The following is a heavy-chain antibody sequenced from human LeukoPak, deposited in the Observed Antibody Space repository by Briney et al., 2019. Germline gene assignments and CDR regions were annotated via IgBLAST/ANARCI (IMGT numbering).Heavy chain of an antibody. CDR3: ARDPGCSGGSFYSK. CDR2: IIPILGIA. V-gene: IGHV1-69*04. J-gene: IGHJ4*02. Sequence: SVKVSCKASGGTFSSYAISWVRQAPGQGLEWMGRIIPILGIANYAQKFQGRVTITADKSTSTAYMELSSLRSEDTAVYYCARDPGCSGGSFYSKWGQGTLVTVSA. D-gene: IGHD2-15*01. CDR1: GGTFSSYA.